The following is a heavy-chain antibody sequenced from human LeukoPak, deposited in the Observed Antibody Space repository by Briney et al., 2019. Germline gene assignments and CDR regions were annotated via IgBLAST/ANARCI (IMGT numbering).Heavy chain of an antibody. V-gene: IGHV5-51*01. Sequence: GESLKISCKGSGYSFTSYWIGWVRQMPGKGLEWMGIIYPGDSDTRYSPSFQGQVTISADKSISTAYLQWSSLKASDTTMYYCARPAAAGKWYMDVWGKGTTVTVSS. CDR2: IYPGDSDT. CDR1: GYSFTSYW. J-gene: IGHJ6*03. D-gene: IGHD6-13*01. CDR3: ARPAAAGKWYMDV.